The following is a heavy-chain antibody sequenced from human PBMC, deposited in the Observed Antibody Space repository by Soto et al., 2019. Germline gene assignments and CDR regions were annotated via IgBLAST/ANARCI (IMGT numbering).Heavy chain of an antibody. CDR3: ARQQLLPFYYALDV. D-gene: IGHD6-13*01. V-gene: IGHV4-59*07. CDR1: GASISGYY. J-gene: IGHJ6*02. CDR2: IYYRGST. Sequence: QVQLQESGPGLVKPSDTLSLTCTVSGASISGYYWSWIRQSPGKGLEYIGYIYYRGSTNYNPSLKSRVTMSVDTSRNQFSLKVNSVTAADTAVYYCARQQLLPFYYALDVWGQGTTVTVSS.